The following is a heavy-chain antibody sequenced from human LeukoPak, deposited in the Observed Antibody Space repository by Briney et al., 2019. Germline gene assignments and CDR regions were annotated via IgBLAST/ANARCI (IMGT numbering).Heavy chain of an antibody. V-gene: IGHV3-21*01. J-gene: IGHJ6*03. CDR3: ARDGIYYYDSSGSGGYYCMDV. CDR1: GFTFSSYS. D-gene: IGHD3-22*01. Sequence: PGGSLRLSCAASGFTFSSYSMNWVRQAPGKGLEWVSSISSSSSYIYYADSVKGRFTISRDNAKNSLYLQMNSLRAEDTAVYYCARDGIYYYDSSGSGGYYCMDVWGKGTTVTVSS. CDR2: ISSSSSYI.